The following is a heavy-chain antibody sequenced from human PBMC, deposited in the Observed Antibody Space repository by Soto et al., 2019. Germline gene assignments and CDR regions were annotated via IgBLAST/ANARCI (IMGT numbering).Heavy chain of an antibody. Sequence: QVQLVQSGAEVKKPGSSVKVSCKASGGTFSSYAISWVRRAPGQGLEWMGGIIPIFGTANYAQKFQGRVTITADESTSTAYMELSSLRSEDTAVYYCASNEKSYCTNGVCYADYWGQGTLVTVSS. CDR1: GGTFSSYA. D-gene: IGHD2-8*01. J-gene: IGHJ4*02. CDR3: ASNEKSYCTNGVCYADY. CDR2: IIPIFGTA. V-gene: IGHV1-69*01.